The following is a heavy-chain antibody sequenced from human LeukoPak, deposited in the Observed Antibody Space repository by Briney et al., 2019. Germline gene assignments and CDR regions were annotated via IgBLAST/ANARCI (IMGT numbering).Heavy chain of an antibody. CDR2: IYYSGST. CDR1: GGSISSYY. Sequence: SETLSLTCTVSGGSISSYYWSWIRQPPGKGLEWIGYIYYSGSTSYNPSLKSRVTISVDTSKNQFSLKLSSVTAADTAVYYCARQESAMVRGVIVSDAFDIWGQGTMVTVSS. CDR3: ARQESAMVRGVIVSDAFDI. V-gene: IGHV4-59*08. J-gene: IGHJ3*02. D-gene: IGHD3-10*01.